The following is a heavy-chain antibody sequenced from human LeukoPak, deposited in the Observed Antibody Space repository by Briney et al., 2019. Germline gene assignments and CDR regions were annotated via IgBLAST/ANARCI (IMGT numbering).Heavy chain of an antibody. D-gene: IGHD1-26*01. Sequence: SETLSLTCTVSGGSISSSSYYWGWIRQPPGKGLEWIGSIYYSGSTYYNPSLKSRVTISVDTSKNQFSLKLSSVTAADTAVYYCARHSQWELLTPYFDYWGQGTLVTVSS. V-gene: IGHV4-39*01. CDR1: GGSISSSSYY. J-gene: IGHJ4*02. CDR2: IYYSGST. CDR3: ARHSQWELLTPYFDY.